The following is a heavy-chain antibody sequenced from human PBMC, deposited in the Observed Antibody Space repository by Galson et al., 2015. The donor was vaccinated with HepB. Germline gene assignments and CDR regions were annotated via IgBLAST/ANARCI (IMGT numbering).Heavy chain of an antibody. J-gene: IGHJ5*02. CDR3: ARELGGSPLINNWFDP. D-gene: IGHD1-26*01. V-gene: IGHV4-4*07. Sequence: SETLSLTCTVSGGSISSYYWSWIRQPAGKGLEWIGRIYTSGSTNYNPSLKSRVTMSVDTSKNQFSLKLSSVTAADTAVYYCARELGGSPLINNWFDPWGQGTLVTVSS. CDR1: GGSISSYY. CDR2: IYTSGST.